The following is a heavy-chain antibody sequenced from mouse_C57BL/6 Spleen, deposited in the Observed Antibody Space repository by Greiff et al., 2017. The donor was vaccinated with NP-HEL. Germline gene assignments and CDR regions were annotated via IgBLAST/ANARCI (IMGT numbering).Heavy chain of an antibody. J-gene: IGHJ4*01. CDR1: GYAFSSSW. CDR2: IYPGDGDT. CDR3: ARSGGYYGSSFLYAMDY. D-gene: IGHD1-1*01. V-gene: IGHV1-82*01. Sequence: VQLQQSGPELVKPGASVKISCKASGYAFSSSWMNWVKQRPGKGLEWIGRIYPGDGDTNYNGKFKGKATLTADKSSSTAYMQLSSLTSEDSAVYFCARSGGYYGSSFLYAMDYWGQGTSVTVSS.